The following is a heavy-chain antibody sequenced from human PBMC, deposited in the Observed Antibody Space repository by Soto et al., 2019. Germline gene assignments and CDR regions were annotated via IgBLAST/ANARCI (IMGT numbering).Heavy chain of an antibody. CDR2: ISGSGGST. D-gene: IGHD3-16*02. Sequence: EVQLLESGGGLVQPGGSLRLSCAASGFTFSSYAMSWVRQAPGKGLEWVSAISGSGGSTYYADSVKGRFTISRDTSKNTMYLQMNSLRAEDTAVYYCAKDLDPLRLGELSFLFDYWGQGTLVTVSS. CDR3: AKDLDPLRLGELSFLFDY. V-gene: IGHV3-23*01. CDR1: GFTFSSYA. J-gene: IGHJ4*02.